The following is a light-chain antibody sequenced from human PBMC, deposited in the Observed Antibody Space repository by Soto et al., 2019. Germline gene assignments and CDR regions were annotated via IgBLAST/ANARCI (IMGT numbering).Light chain of an antibody. Sequence: QSALTQPASVSGSPGQSITISCTGTSSDVGGYNYVSWYQQYPGKAPKLMIYEVSHRPSGVSNRFSGSKSGNTASLTISGLQAEDEADYYCGSYTSSSTPFYVFGTGTKLTVL. CDR2: EVS. CDR1: SSDVGGYNY. J-gene: IGLJ1*01. V-gene: IGLV2-14*01. CDR3: GSYTSSSTPFYV.